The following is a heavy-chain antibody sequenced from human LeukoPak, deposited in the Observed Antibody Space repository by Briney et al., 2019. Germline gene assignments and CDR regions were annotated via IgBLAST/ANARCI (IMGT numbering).Heavy chain of an antibody. J-gene: IGHJ4*02. CDR3: AREGDAHFDY. CDR2: IYPGDSDT. CDR1: GYNFTTYW. Sequence: GESLKISCKGSGYNFTTYWIGWVRQMSGKGLEWMGIIYPGDSDTRYGPSFQGLVTISADKSISTAYLQWSSLKASDTAMYYCAREGDAHFDYWGQGTLVTVSS. D-gene: IGHD2-21*01. V-gene: IGHV5-51*01.